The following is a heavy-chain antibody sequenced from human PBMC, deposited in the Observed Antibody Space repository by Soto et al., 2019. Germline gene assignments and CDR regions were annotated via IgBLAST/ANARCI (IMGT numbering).Heavy chain of an antibody. Sequence: QVQLQESGPGLVKPSQTLSLTCTVSGGSISSGDYYWSWIRQPPGKGLEWIGYIYYSGSTYYNPSLKSRVTISVDTSKNQFSLKLSSVTAADTAVYYCARVRFGELYYYYGMDVWGQGTTVTVSS. CDR2: IYYSGST. CDR1: GGSISSGDYY. V-gene: IGHV4-30-4*01. J-gene: IGHJ6*02. D-gene: IGHD3-10*01. CDR3: ARVRFGELYYYYGMDV.